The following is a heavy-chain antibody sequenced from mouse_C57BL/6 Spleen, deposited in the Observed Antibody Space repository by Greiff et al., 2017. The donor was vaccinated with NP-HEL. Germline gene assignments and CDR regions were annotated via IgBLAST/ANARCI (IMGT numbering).Heavy chain of an antibody. D-gene: IGHD2-1*01. V-gene: IGHV1-81*01. CDR1: GYTFTSYG. Sequence: QVQLKQSGAELARPGASVKLSCKASGYTFTSYGISWVKQRTGQGLEWIGEIYPRSGNTYYNEKFKGKATLTADKSSSTAYMELRSLTSEDSAVYFCARPDGNYEYFDVWGTGTTVTVSS. CDR2: IYPRSGNT. J-gene: IGHJ1*03. CDR3: ARPDGNYEYFDV.